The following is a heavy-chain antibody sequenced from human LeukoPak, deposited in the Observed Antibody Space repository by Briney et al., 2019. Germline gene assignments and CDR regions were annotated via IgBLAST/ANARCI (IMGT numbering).Heavy chain of an antibody. Sequence: GGSLRLPCAVSGITVSKYWMHWVRQVPGKGLVWVSRIHSDGSTTDYADFVKGRFTITRDSAKNTLYLEMNSLRVEDTAVYYCTRDANHYGGMDVWGQGTTVTVSS. CDR3: TRDANHYGGMDV. J-gene: IGHJ6*02. V-gene: IGHV3-74*01. CDR1: GITVSKYW. CDR2: IHSDGSTT.